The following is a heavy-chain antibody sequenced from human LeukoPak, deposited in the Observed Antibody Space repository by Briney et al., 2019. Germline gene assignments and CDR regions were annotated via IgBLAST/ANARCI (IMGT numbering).Heavy chain of an antibody. CDR3: AKDEVAIVVVPAAMSIH. J-gene: IGHJ4*02. V-gene: IGHV3-23*01. Sequence: GRSLRLSCAASGFTFSSYAMSWVRQAPGKGLEWVSAISGSGGSTYYADSVKGRFTISRDNSKNTLYLQMNSLRAEDTAVYYCAKDEVAIVVVPAAMSIHWGQGTLVTVSS. D-gene: IGHD2-2*03. CDR1: GFTFSSYA. CDR2: ISGSGGST.